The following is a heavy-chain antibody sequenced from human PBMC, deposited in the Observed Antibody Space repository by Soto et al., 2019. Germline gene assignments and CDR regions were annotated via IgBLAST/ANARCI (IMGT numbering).Heavy chain of an antibody. CDR3: ARSVFP. CDR2: IYYSKST. Sequence: QVQLQESGPGLVKPSQTLSLTCTVSGGSISSGGYYWSWIRQHPGKGLEWIGYIYYSKSTYYNPSLKSXVXXXXXTSXXQXSXKLTSVTAADTAVYYCARSVFPWGQGTLVTVSS. CDR1: GGSISSGGYY. V-gene: IGHV4-31*03. J-gene: IGHJ5*02.